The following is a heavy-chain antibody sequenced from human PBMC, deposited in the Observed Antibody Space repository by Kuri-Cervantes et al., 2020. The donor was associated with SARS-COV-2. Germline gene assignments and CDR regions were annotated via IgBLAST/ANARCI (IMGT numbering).Heavy chain of an antibody. CDR2: NSSSSSYI. CDR1: GFTFSSYS. V-gene: IGHV3-21*01. CDR3: ARGLKDGDDSYYYVDD. D-gene: IGHD4-23*01. J-gene: IGHJ6*03. Sequence: GESLKISCAASGFTFSSYSMNWVRQAPGKGLERVSFNSSSSSYIYYADSVKGRFTIPRDNAKNSLYLQMNSLRAEDTAVYYCARGLKDGDDSYYYVDDWGKGTTVTVSS.